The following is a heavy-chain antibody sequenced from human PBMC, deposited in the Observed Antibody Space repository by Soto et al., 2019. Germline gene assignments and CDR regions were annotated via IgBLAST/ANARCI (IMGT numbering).Heavy chain of an antibody. Sequence: PGGSLRLSCAASGFTFSSYSMNWVRQAPGKGLEWVSSISSSSSYIYYADSVKGRFTISRDNAKNSLYLQMNSLRAEDTAVYYCARDLKDIVVVVAATMNDAFDIWGQGTMVTVSS. CDR2: ISSSSSYI. CDR3: ARDLKDIVVVVAATMNDAFDI. D-gene: IGHD2-15*01. J-gene: IGHJ3*02. CDR1: GFTFSSYS. V-gene: IGHV3-21*01.